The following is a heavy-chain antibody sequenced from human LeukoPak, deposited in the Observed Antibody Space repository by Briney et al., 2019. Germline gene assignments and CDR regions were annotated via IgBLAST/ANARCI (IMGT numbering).Heavy chain of an antibody. D-gene: IGHD2-15*01. Sequence: PGRSLRLSCAASGFTFSSYAMHWVRQAPGKGLEWVAVISYDGSNKYYADSVKGRFTISRDNSKNTLYLQMNSLRAEDTAVYYCAREPSDIVVAYYYYGMDVWGQGTTVTVS. V-gene: IGHV3-30-3*01. CDR2: ISYDGSNK. CDR3: AREPSDIVVAYYYYGMDV. CDR1: GFTFSSYA. J-gene: IGHJ6*02.